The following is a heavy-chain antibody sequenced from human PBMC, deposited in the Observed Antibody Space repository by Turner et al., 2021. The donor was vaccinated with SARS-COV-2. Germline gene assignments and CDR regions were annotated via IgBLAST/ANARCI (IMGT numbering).Heavy chain of an antibody. CDR2: IKQDASEK. CDR1: GFTFSSYW. CDR3: ARGRSLEDY. Sequence: EVQLVGSGGDLVQPGGSLRLSCAASGFTFSSYWMNWVRQAPGKGLEWVATIKQDASEKYYADSVKGRFTIFRDNANNSLFLHMNSLRAEDTAVYYCARGRSLEDYWGQGTLITVSS. D-gene: IGHD3-3*01. V-gene: IGHV3-7*03. J-gene: IGHJ4*02.